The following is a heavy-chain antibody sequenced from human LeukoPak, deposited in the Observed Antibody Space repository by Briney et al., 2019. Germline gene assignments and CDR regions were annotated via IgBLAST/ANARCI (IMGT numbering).Heavy chain of an antibody. Sequence: GGSLRLSCAASGFTFSDHAMSWVRQAPAKGLEWVSSINGNGGGSYYIDSVKGRFTVSRDNSENALYLQMNSLRAEDTAVYYCAKVGGYSYGNFDYWGQGTLVTVSS. CDR2: INGNGGGS. CDR1: GFTFSDHA. D-gene: IGHD5-18*01. J-gene: IGHJ4*02. CDR3: AKVGGYSYGNFDY. V-gene: IGHV3-23*01.